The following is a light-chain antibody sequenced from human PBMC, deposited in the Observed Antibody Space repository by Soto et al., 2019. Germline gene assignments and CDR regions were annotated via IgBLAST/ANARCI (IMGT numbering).Light chain of an antibody. CDR3: MQGTHWPYT. Sequence: DVVMTQSPLSLPVTVGQPASISCRSSQSLVTSDGNTYLNWFQQRPGQSPRRLIYKVSNRESGVSDXFSGSEXGXXXXLXISXVEAEDVGLYYCMQGTHWPYTFGQGTKLEIK. J-gene: IGKJ2*01. CDR2: KVS. CDR1: QSLVTSDGNTY. V-gene: IGKV2-30*01.